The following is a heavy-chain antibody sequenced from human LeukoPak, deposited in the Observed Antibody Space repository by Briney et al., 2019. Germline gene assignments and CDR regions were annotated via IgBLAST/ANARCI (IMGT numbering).Heavy chain of an antibody. CDR3: ARDSSSSEYQYYFDY. CDR2: IYPGDSDT. J-gene: IGHJ4*02. D-gene: IGHD6-6*01. Sequence: GESLKISCKGSGYSFTNYWIGWVRQMPGKGLEWMGIIYPGDSDTRYSPSFQGQVTISADKSISTAYLQWSSLKASDTAMYFCARDSSSSEYQYYFDYWGQGTLVTVSS. CDR1: GYSFTNYW. V-gene: IGHV5-51*01.